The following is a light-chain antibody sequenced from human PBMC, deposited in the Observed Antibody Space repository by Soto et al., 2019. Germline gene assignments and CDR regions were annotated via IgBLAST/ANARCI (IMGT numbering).Light chain of an antibody. CDR3: QQYNSYSTWT. CDR2: DAS. CDR1: QSISSW. V-gene: IGKV1-5*01. J-gene: IGKJ1*01. Sequence: DIQMTQSPSTLSASVGDRVTITCRASQSISSWLAWYQQKPGKAPKLLIYDASSLESGVPSRFSGSGSGTEFTLTISSRQPDEFATYYCQQYNSYSTWTFGQGTKVDIK.